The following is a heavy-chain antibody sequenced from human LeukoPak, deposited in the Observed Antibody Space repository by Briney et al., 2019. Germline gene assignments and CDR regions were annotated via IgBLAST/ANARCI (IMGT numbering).Heavy chain of an antibody. CDR3: ARGVVPAAIGGGYYYYYYMDV. Sequence: SVKVSCKASGYTLNTYGITWVRQAPGQGLEWMGGTIPIFGTANYAQKFQGRVTITADESTSTAYMELSSLRSKDTAVYYCARGVVPAAIGGGYYYYYYMDVWGKGTTVTVSS. V-gene: IGHV1-69*13. CDR1: GYTLNTYG. D-gene: IGHD2-2*02. CDR2: TIPIFGTA. J-gene: IGHJ6*03.